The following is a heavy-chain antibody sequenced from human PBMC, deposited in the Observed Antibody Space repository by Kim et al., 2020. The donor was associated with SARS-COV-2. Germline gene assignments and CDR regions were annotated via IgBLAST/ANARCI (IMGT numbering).Heavy chain of an antibody. D-gene: IGHD1-26*01. V-gene: IGHV3-49*04. CDR1: GFTFADST. J-gene: IGHJ6*03. CDR3: TNHSSGTYSYYYYM. Sequence: GGSLRLSCTASGFTFADSTMNWVRQAPGKGLEWVGCIRNKANGDATAYAASVKGRITISRDDSRSMAYLQMNSLKTEDTAAYYCTNHSSGTYSYYYYM. CDR2: IRNKANGDAT.